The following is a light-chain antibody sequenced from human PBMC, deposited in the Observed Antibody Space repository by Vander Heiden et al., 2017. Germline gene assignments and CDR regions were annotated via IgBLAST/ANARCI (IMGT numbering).Light chain of an antibody. CDR3: QQYGSSPPT. CDR1: QSVSSSH. J-gene: IGKJ1*01. CDR2: GAS. V-gene: IGKV3-20*01. Sequence: PGTLSLSPGERATLSCRASQSVSSSHLAWYQQKPGQAPRLLIFGASSGATGVPDRFSGSGSGTDFTLTISRLEPEDFAVYYCQQYGSSPPTFGEGTKVEIK.